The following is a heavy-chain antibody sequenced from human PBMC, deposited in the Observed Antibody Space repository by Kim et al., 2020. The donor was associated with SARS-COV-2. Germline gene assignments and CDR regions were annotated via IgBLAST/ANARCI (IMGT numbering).Heavy chain of an antibody. CDR2: IYTGGKT. D-gene: IGHD6-19*01. CDR3: AREGYSSGWYYLVY. J-gene: IGHJ4*02. V-gene: IGHV3-53*01. CDR1: GFTVSNNY. Sequence: GGSLRLSCAASGFTVSNNYMSWVRQAPGKGLEWVSIIYTGGKTLYAASVKGRFTISCDNSENTSYLQLNSLRVEDTAVYYCAREGYSSGWYYLVYWGQG.